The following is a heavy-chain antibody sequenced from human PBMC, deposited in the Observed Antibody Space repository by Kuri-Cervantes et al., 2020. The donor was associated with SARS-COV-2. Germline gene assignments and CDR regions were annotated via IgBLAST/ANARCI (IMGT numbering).Heavy chain of an antibody. CDR3: ARDRDGDNENDY. Sequence: SETLSLTCTVSGGSISSSSYYWGWIRQPPGKGLEWIGSIYYSGRTYYNPSLKSRITISVDTSKNQFSLKLSSVTAADTAVYYCARDRDGDNENDYWGQGTLVTVSS. CDR1: GGSISSSSYY. V-gene: IGHV4-39*07. D-gene: IGHD4/OR15-4a*01. J-gene: IGHJ4*02. CDR2: IYYSGRT.